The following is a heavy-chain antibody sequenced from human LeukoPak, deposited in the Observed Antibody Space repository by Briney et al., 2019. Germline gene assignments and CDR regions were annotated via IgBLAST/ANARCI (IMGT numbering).Heavy chain of an antibody. J-gene: IGHJ4*02. CDR3: ATGGLGISPFEY. CDR2: ISSSGVST. D-gene: IGHD3/OR15-3a*01. Sequence: GGSLRLSCAASGFTFSSYSMSWVRQAPGKGLEWVSPISSSGVSTYYADSVKGRFTISRDNSKNTLYLQMNSLRAEDTAIYYCATGGLGISPFEYWGQGTLVTVSS. CDR1: GFTFSSYS. V-gene: IGHV3-23*01.